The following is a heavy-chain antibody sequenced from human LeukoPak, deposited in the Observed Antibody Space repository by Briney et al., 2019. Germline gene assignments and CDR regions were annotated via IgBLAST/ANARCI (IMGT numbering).Heavy chain of an antibody. CDR3: ASRGHYSSSWFDYFDY. V-gene: IGHV3-23*01. CDR1: GFTFSSYA. J-gene: IGHJ4*02. D-gene: IGHD6-13*01. CDR2: ISGSGGST. Sequence: QPGGSLRLSCAASGFTFSSYAMSWVRQAPGKGLEWVSAISGSGGSTYYADSVKGRFTISRDNAKNSLYLQMNSLRAEDTAVYYCASRGHYSSSWFDYFDYWGQGTLVTVSS.